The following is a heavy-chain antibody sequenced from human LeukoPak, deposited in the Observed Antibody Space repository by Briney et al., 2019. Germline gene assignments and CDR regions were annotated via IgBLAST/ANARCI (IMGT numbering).Heavy chain of an antibody. CDR3: ARDLTGTGDY. CDR1: GFTFSSYS. Sequence: GGSLRLSCAASGFTFSSYSMNWVRQAPGKGLEWVSSISSSSSYIYYADSVKGRFTISRDNPRNRLYLQMNGLRAEDTAVYHCARDLTGTGDYWGQGTLVTVSS. CDR2: ISSSSSYI. D-gene: IGHD1-1*01. V-gene: IGHV3-21*01. J-gene: IGHJ4*02.